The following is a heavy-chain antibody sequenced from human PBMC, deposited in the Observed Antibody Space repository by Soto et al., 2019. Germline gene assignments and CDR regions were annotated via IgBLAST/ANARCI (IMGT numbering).Heavy chain of an antibody. J-gene: IGHJ6*02. CDR3: ARRVSGSMDV. CDR1: GFTFSSYW. V-gene: IGHV3-74*01. D-gene: IGHD3-3*01. CDR2: LNNDGSGT. Sequence: EVQLVESGGGLVQPGGSLRLSCAASGFTFSSYWMNWVRQVPGKGLVWVSRLNNDGSGTSYADSVEGRFTISRDNAKNTLYLQMNSLRAEDTAVYYCARRVSGSMDVWGQGTTVTVSS.